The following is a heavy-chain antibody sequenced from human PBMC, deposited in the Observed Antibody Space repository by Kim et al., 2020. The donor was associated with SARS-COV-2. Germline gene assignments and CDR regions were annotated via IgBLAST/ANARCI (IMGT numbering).Heavy chain of an antibody. CDR2: IRSKAYGGTT. Sequence: GGSLRLSCTASGFTFGDYAMSWVRQAPGKGLEWVGFIRSKAYGGTTEYAASVKGRFTISRDDSKSIAYLQMNSLKTEDTAVYYCTVSSGPKNWFDPWGQGTLVTVSS. V-gene: IGHV3-49*04. J-gene: IGHJ5*02. D-gene: IGHD3-22*01. CDR3: TVSSGPKNWFDP. CDR1: GFTFGDYA.